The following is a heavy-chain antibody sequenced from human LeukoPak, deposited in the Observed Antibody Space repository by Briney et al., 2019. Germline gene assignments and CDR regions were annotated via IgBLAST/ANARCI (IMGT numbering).Heavy chain of an antibody. V-gene: IGHV5-51*01. Sequence: PGESLKISCKGSGYSFTSYWIGWVRQMPGKGLEWMGIIYPGDSDTRYSPSFQGQVTISADKSISTAYLQWSSLKASDTAMYYCARLSDLWFGTRYFDLWGRGTLVTVSS. CDR3: ARLSDLWFGTRYFDL. J-gene: IGHJ2*01. CDR2: IYPGDSDT. D-gene: IGHD3-10*01. CDR1: GYSFTSYW.